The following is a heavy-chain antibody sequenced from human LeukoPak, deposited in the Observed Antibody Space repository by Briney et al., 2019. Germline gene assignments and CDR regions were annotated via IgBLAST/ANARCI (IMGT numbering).Heavy chain of an antibody. J-gene: IGHJ5*02. D-gene: IGHD6-6*01. CDR3: AGSSGSNWFDA. CDR2: IYYSGST. Sequence: PSETLSLTCTVSGGSISSYYWSWIRQPPGKGLEWIGYIYYSGSTNYNPSLKSRVTISVDTSKNQFSLKLSSVTAADTAVYYCAGSSGSNWFDAWGQGTLVTVSS. CDR1: GGSISSYY. V-gene: IGHV4-59*01.